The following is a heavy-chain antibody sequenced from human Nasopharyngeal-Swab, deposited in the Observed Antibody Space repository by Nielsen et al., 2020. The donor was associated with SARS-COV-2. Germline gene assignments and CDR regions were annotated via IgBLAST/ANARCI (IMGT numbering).Heavy chain of an antibody. Sequence: ASVKVSCKASGYNFIDYHMYWVRQAPGQGLEWMERINPNRGGTNYAQKFHDRVTMTRDTSISTAYMELSSLGFDDTAVYYCARDLRGSAYSTTFYGLDVWGQGTTVTVSS. CDR2: INPNRGGT. CDR3: ARDLRGSAYSTTFYGLDV. CDR1: GYNFIDYH. J-gene: IGHJ6*02. V-gene: IGHV1-2*06. D-gene: IGHD3-22*01.